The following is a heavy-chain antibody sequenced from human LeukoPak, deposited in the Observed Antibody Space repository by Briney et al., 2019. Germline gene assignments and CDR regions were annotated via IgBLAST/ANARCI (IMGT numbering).Heavy chain of an antibody. D-gene: IGHD3-9*01. V-gene: IGHV1-2*02. CDR1: GYTFTGYY. Sequence: GASVKVSCKASGYTFTGYYMYWVRQAPGQGLEWMGWINPNSGGTNYAQKFQGRVTMTRDTSISTAYMELSRLRSDDTAVYYCASTNDILTGSWYYYYGMDVWGQGTTVTVSS. CDR3: ASTNDILTGSWYYYYGMDV. CDR2: INPNSGGT. J-gene: IGHJ6*02.